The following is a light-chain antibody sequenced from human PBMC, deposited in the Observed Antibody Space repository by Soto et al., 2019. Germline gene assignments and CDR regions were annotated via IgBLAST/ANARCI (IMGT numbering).Light chain of an antibody. J-gene: IGKJ4*01. CDR1: QSVSRTS. Sequence: EIVLTQSPGTLSLSIGERTTLSCRASQSVSRTSLSWYQQKPGQAPRLLISGASSRATGIPARFSGSGSGTDFTLTISSLEPEDFAVYYCQQGSNWPLTFGGGTKV. V-gene: IGKV3D-20*02. CDR2: GAS. CDR3: QQGSNWPLT.